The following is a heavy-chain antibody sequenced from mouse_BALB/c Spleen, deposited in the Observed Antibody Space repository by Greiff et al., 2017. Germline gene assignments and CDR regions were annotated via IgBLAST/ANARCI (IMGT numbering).Heavy chain of an antibody. Sequence: EVKLEESGPGLVKPSQSLSLTCTVTGYSITSDYAWNWIRQFPGNKLEWMGYISYSGSTSYNPSLKSRISITRDTSKNQFFLQLNSVTTEDTATYYCARSYGKGAMDYWGQGTSVTVSS. CDR3: ARSYGKGAMDY. D-gene: IGHD2-1*01. V-gene: IGHV3-2*02. CDR2: ISYSGST. CDR1: GYSITSDYA. J-gene: IGHJ4*01.